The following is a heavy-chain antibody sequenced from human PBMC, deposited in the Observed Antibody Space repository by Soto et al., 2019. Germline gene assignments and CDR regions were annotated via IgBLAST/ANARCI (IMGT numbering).Heavy chain of an antibody. CDR2: ISSSSSTI. CDR3: PTANYYGSPGDVDY. D-gene: IGHD3-10*01. V-gene: IGHV3-48*01. Sequence: EVQLVESGGGLVQPGGSLRLSCAASGFTFSSYSMNWVRQAPGKGLEWVSYISSSSSTIYYADSVKGRFTISRDNAKNSLYLQIISLRAEDTAVYYCPTANYYGSPGDVDYWGQGTLVTVSS. CDR1: GFTFSSYS. J-gene: IGHJ4*02.